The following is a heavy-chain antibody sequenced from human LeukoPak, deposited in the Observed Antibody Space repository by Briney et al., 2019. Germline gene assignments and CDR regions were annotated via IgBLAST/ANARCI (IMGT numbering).Heavy chain of an antibody. CDR2: INPNSGGT. Sequence: ASVKVSCKASGYTFTGYYIHWVRQAPGQGLEWMGWINPNSGGTNYAQKFQGRGTMTRDTSISTAYMELRRLRSDDTAVYYCARGRYCSGGSCSNWFDPWGQGPWSPSPQ. J-gene: IGHJ5*02. V-gene: IGHV1-2*02. CDR1: GYTFTGYY. CDR3: ARGRYCSGGSCSNWFDP. D-gene: IGHD2-15*01.